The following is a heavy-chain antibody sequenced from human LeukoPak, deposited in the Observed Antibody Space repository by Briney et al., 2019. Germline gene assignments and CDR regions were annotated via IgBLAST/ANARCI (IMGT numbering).Heavy chain of an antibody. Sequence: ASVKVSCKASGYTFTGYYMHWVRQAPGQGLEWMGWINPNSGGTNYAQKFQGRVTMTRDTSISTAYMELSRLRSDDTAVYYCARDRRATLRYSSSWHDAFDIWGQGTMVTVSS. D-gene: IGHD6-13*01. CDR3: ARDRRATLRYSSSWHDAFDI. CDR1: GYTFTGYY. CDR2: INPNSGGT. J-gene: IGHJ3*02. V-gene: IGHV1-2*02.